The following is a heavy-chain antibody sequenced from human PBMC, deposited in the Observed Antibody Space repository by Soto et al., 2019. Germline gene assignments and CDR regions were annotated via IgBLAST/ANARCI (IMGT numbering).Heavy chain of an antibody. D-gene: IGHD2-15*01. CDR3: ARHGVKVRGYCSGGSCPLH. J-gene: IGHJ4*02. CDR2: IYFSGST. V-gene: IGHV4-39*01. Sequence: QLQLQESGPGLVKPSETLSLTCTVSGDSVSSTNYYWGWIRQAPGKGLEWIGSIYFSGSTYYNPSLKTRLTISVDTSRNQFSLRLSSVTAADTAVYYCARHGVKVRGYCSGGSCPLHWGQGTLVTVSS. CDR1: GDSVSSTNYY.